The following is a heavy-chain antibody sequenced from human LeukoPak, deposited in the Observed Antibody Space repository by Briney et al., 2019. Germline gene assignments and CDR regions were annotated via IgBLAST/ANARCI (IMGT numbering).Heavy chain of an antibody. CDR2: INPSGGST. CDR3: ASRAPDYYDSSGYYYGY. CDR1: GYTFTSYY. Sequence: ASVKVSCKASGYTFTSYYMHWVRQAPGQGLEWMGIINPSGGSTSYAQKFQGRVTMTRDTSTSTVYMELSSLRSEDTAVYYCASRAPDYYDSSGYYYGYWGQGTLVTVSS. D-gene: IGHD3-22*01. V-gene: IGHV1-46*03. J-gene: IGHJ4*02.